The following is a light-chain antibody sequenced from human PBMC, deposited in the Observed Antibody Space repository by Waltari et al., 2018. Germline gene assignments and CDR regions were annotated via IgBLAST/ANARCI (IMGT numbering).Light chain of an antibody. Sequence: DIQMTQSPSTLSASVGDRITITCRASQSVSTWLAWFQQKPGKAPNLLIYKVSNLESGVPSRFSGCGSGTEFTLTISSLQPDDFATYYCQQYNSDSWTFGQGTKVEI. CDR2: KVS. J-gene: IGKJ1*01. V-gene: IGKV1-5*03. CDR1: QSVSTW. CDR3: QQYNSDSWT.